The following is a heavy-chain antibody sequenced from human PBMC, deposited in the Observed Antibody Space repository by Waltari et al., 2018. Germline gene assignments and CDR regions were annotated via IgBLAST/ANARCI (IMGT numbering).Heavy chain of an antibody. CDR3: AREGWYWGYYFDY. V-gene: IGHV1-3*01. D-gene: IGHD6-19*01. J-gene: IGHJ4*02. CDR2: INAGNGNT. Sequence: QVQLVQSGAEVKKPGASVKVSCKASGYTFTSYAMHWVRQAPGQRLEWMGWINAGNGNTKYSQKFQGRVTITRDTSASTAYMELSSLRSEDTAVYYCAREGWYWGYYFDYWGQGTLVTVSS. CDR1: GYTFTSYA.